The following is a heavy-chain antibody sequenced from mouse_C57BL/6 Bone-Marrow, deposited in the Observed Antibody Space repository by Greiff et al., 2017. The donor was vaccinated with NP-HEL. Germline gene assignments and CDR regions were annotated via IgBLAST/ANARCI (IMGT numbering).Heavy chain of an antibody. CDR3: ARWAYGSSPRYAMDY. D-gene: IGHD1-1*01. CDR1: GFNIKNTY. CDR2: IDPANGNT. V-gene: IGHV14-3*01. J-gene: IGHJ4*01. Sequence: VQLKQSVAELVRPGASVKLSCTASGFNIKNTYMHWVKQRPEQGLEWIGRIDPANGNTKYAPKFQGKATITADTSSNTAYLQLSSLTSEDTAIYYCARWAYGSSPRYAMDYWGQGTSVTVSS.